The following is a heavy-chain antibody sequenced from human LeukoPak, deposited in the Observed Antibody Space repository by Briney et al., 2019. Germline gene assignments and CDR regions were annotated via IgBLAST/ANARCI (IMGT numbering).Heavy chain of an antibody. CDR2: IGCSGGST. V-gene: IGHV3-23*01. J-gene: IGHJ4*02. CDR1: GFTFSSYA. CDR3: AKWFGELSGYFDY. Sequence: GGSLRLSCAASGFTFSSYAMNWVRQAPGKGLEWVSGIGCSGGSTYYADSVKGRFTISRDNSKNTLYLQMYSLRAEDTAVYYCAKWFGELSGYFDYWGQGTLVTVSS. D-gene: IGHD3-10*01.